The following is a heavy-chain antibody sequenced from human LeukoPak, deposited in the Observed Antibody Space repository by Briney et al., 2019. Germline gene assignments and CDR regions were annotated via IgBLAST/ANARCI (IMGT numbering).Heavy chain of an antibody. CDR1: GFTFSDYY. D-gene: IGHD1-26*01. Sequence: GGSLRLSCAASGFTFSDYYMSWIRQAPGKGLGWVSYINTSGRTIYFADSVKGRFTISRDNAKNSLYLQMNSLRAEDTAVYYCARHGPKWELDYWGQGTLVTVSS. V-gene: IGHV3-11*01. CDR2: INTSGRTI. J-gene: IGHJ4*02. CDR3: ARHGPKWELDY.